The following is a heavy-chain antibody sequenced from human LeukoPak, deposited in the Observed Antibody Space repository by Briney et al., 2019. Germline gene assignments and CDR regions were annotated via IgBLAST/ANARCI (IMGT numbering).Heavy chain of an antibody. D-gene: IGHD3-22*01. CDR2: IKAKTAGGTP. V-gene: IGHV3-15*01. Sequence: GSLRLSCAASGFTFSDAWLCWVRQAPGKGPEWVGRIKAKTAGGTPDYAARVKGRFTISRDDSKNTLYLQMNSLRAEDTAVYYCAKDVGDYDSSGYYYDPFYYWGQGTLVTVSS. J-gene: IGHJ4*02. CDR1: GFTFSDAW. CDR3: AKDVGDYDSSGYYYDPFYY.